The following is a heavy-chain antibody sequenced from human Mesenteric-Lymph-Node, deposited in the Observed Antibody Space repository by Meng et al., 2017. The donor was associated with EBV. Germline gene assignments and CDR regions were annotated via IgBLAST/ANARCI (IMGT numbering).Heavy chain of an antibody. CDR1: SYTFTSYG. Sequence: VQVVQYVAEVRKPGASVEVSGKTSSYTFTSYGISWVRQDTGQVLEWMGGISAYNGHTNYAQKFEGRFTMTTDTSTSTAYMELRSLRSDDTAVYYCARGPEYSSSWNNWFDPWGQGTLVTVSS. J-gene: IGHJ5*02. D-gene: IGHD6-13*01. CDR3: ARGPEYSSSWNNWFDP. CDR2: ISAYNGHT. V-gene: IGHV1-18*01.